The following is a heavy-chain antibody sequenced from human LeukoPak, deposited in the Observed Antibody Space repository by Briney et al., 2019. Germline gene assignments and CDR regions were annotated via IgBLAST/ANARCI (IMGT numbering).Heavy chain of an antibody. CDR3: AKDLRSGYRGPFDY. D-gene: IGHD3-3*01. Sequence: LSLTCTVSGGSISSYYWSWIRQPPGKRLEWVAVIWYDGSNKYYADSVKGRFTISRDNSKNTVYLQMNSLRAEDTAVYYCAKDLRSGYRGPFDYWGQGSLVTVSS. V-gene: IGHV3-33*06. CDR1: GGSISSYY. J-gene: IGHJ4*02. CDR2: IWYDGSNK.